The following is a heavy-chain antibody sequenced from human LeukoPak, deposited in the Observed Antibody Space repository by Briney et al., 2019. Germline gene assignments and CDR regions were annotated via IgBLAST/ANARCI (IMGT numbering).Heavy chain of an antibody. CDR1: GGTFISYA. D-gene: IGHD3-3*01. Sequence: SVKVSCKASGGTFISYAISWVRQAPGQGLEWMGGIIPIFGTANYAQKFQGRVTITADEYTSTAYMELSSLRSEDTAVYYCARGDFWSGNYPPFDYWGQGTLVTVSS. J-gene: IGHJ4*02. CDR2: IIPIFGTA. CDR3: ARGDFWSGNYPPFDY. V-gene: IGHV1-69*13.